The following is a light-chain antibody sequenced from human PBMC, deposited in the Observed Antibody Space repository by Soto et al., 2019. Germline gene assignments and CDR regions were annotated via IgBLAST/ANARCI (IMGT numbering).Light chain of an antibody. CDR2: EVS. V-gene: IGLV2-14*01. CDR1: SSDVGYDNY. J-gene: IGLJ1*01. CDR3: SSYTSTSTYV. Sequence: QSVLTRPASVSGSPGQSITISCTGTSSDVGYDNYVSWYQQHPGRAPKSLIYEVSNRPSGVSNRFSGSKSGNTASLTISGLQAEDEADYYCSSYTSTSTYVFGTGTKVTVL.